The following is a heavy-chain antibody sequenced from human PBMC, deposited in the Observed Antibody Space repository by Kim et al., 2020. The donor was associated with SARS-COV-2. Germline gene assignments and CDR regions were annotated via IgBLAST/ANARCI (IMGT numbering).Heavy chain of an antibody. V-gene: IGHV3-21*01. J-gene: IGHJ3*02. D-gene: IGHD4-17*01. CDR3: ASDTALTTTFDI. Sequence: YYADSVKGLLTNSRDNAKNSLYLQMNSLRVEDTAVYYCASDTALTTTFDIWGQGTMVTVSS.